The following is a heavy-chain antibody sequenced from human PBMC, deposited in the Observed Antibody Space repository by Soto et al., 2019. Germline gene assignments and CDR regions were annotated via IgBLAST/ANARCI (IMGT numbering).Heavy chain of an antibody. CDR2: ISKSDYT. CDR1: GFAFNNYG. D-gene: IGHD2-2*01. J-gene: IGHJ4*02. CDR3: AREDSIIIPAVSDF. V-gene: IGHV3-21*01. Sequence: GGSLSLSCTVSGFAFNNYGINWVRQAPGKGLEWVSSISKSDYTYYSDSVKGRFAIPRDNAKSSVSLQMNTLRVEDTAVYYCAREDSIIIPAVSDFWGQGTLVTVSS.